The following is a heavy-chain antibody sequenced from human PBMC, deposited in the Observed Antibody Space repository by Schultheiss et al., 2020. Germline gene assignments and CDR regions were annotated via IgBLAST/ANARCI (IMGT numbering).Heavy chain of an antibody. Sequence: SETLSLTCTVSGGSVSSGSYYWSWIRQPPGKGLEWIGYIYYSGSTNYNPSLKSRVTISVDTSKNQFSLKLSSVTAADTAVYYCARRYCSGGSCYSRVRVGGAFDIWGQGTMVTVSS. J-gene: IGHJ3*02. CDR3: ARRYCSGGSCYSRVRVGGAFDI. CDR2: IYYSGST. V-gene: IGHV4-61*01. CDR1: GGSVSSGSYY. D-gene: IGHD2-15*01.